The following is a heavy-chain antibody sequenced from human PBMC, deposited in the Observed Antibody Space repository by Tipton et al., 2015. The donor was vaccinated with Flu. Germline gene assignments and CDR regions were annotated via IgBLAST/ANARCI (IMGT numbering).Heavy chain of an antibody. J-gene: IGHJ4*02. V-gene: IGHV3-7*03. D-gene: IGHD2-21*01. CDR1: GLTFNNYW. CDR2: INQNGSDK. Sequence: SLRLSCAASGLTFNNYWMTWVRQAPGKGLEWVANINQNGSDKYYVDSVKGRFTISRDNAKKSLFLQMNGLTDDDAAVYYCARQLGGGDCYWGQGTLVTVSS. CDR3: ARQLGGGDCY.